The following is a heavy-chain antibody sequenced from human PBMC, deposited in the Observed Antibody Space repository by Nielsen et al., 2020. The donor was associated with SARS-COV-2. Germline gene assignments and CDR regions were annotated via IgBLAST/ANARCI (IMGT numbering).Heavy chain of an antibody. CDR3: ATDGFSFGTFDY. D-gene: IGHD1-1*01. V-gene: IGHV4-59*01. J-gene: IGHJ4*02. Sequence: ESLKISCAASGFPFSKTWMSWVRQAPGKGLEWLAYIHYSGTANYNPSLKSRGLVSIDTSKNQFSLKLSSVTAADTAVYYCATDGFSFGTFDYWGQGALVTVSS. CDR2: IHYSGTA. CDR1: GFPFSKTW.